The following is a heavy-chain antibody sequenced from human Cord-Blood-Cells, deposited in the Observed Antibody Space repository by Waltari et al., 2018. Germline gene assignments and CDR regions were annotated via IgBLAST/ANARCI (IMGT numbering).Heavy chain of an antibody. CDR1: GGSLSSGDYY. CDR2: IYYSGST. Sequence: QVQLQESGPGLVKPSQTLSLTCTVSGGSLSSGDYYWRWIRQPPGKGLEWIGYIYYSGSTYYNPSLKSRVTISVDTSKNQFSLKLSSVTAADTAVYYCARGYYDSSGYYYWYFDLWGRGTLVTVSS. CDR3: ARGYYDSSGYYYWYFDL. D-gene: IGHD3-22*01. V-gene: IGHV4-30-4*08. J-gene: IGHJ2*01.